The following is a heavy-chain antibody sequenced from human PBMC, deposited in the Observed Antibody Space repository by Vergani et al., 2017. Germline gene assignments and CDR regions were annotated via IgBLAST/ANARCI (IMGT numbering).Heavy chain of an antibody. CDR1: GFTFSSYS. J-gene: IGHJ5*02. Sequence: EVQLVESGGGLVQPGGSLRLSCAASGFTFSSYSMNWVRQAPGKGLEWVSYISSSSSTIYYADSVKGRFTISRDNAKNSLYLQINSMRAEDTAVYYCARGRDSGYGGNSNWFYPWGQGTLVTVSS. CDR3: ARGRDSGYGGNSNWFYP. D-gene: IGHD4-23*01. CDR2: ISSSSSTI. V-gene: IGHV3-48*01.